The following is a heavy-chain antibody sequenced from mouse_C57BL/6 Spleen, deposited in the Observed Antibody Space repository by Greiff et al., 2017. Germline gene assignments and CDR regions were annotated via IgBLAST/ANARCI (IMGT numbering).Heavy chain of an antibody. J-gene: IGHJ1*03. CDR3: ARYYYGSSYFDV. CDR2: IHPNSGST. Sequence: QVQLQQPGAELVKPGASVKLSCKASGYTFTSYWMHWVKQRPGQGLEWIGIIHPNSGSTNYNEKFKSKATLTVDKSSSTAYMQLSSLTSEDSAVYYCARYYYGSSYFDVWGTGTTVTVSS. CDR1: GYTFTSYW. D-gene: IGHD1-1*01. V-gene: IGHV1-64*01.